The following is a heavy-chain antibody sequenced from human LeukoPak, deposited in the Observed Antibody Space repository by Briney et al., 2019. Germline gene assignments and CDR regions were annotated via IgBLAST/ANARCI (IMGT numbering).Heavy chain of an antibody. V-gene: IGHV3-48*03. J-gene: IGHJ6*03. CDR1: GFTFSSYE. Sequence: PGGSLRLSCAASGFTFSSYEMNWVRQARGKGLEWVSYISSSGSTIYYADSVKGRFTISRDNAKNSLYLQMNSLRAEDTAVYYCARDANSSGWYLVWDYMDVWGKGTTVTVSS. CDR2: ISSSGSTI. CDR3: ARDANSSGWYLVWDYMDV. D-gene: IGHD6-19*01.